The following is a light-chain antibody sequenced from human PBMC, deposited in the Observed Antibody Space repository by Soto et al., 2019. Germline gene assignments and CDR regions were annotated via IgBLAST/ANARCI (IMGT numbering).Light chain of an antibody. CDR2: GAS. J-gene: IGKJ4*01. V-gene: IGKV3D-20*02. CDR3: LQRSSWPLT. Sequence: EIVLTQSSGTLSLSPGERATLSCRASQSVSSSYLAWYQQKPGQAPRLLIYGASSRATGIPDRFSGSGSGTDFTLTISRLEPEDFAVYYCLQRSSWPLTFGGGTKVDIK. CDR1: QSVSSSY.